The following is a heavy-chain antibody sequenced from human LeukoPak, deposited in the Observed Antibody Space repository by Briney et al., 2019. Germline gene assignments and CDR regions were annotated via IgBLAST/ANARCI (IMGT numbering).Heavy chain of an antibody. CDR1: GFTFSGYG. CDR2: IWYDGSSK. J-gene: IGHJ5*02. CDR3: ARMVGYCSGGSCYTQRWFDP. Sequence: GGSLRLSCAASGFTFSGYGMHWVRQAPGKGLEWVAVIWYDGSSKYYADSVKGRFTISRDNSKNTLYLQMNSLRAEDTAVYYCARMVGYCSGGSCYTQRWFDPWGQGTLVTVSS. D-gene: IGHD2-15*01. V-gene: IGHV3-33*01.